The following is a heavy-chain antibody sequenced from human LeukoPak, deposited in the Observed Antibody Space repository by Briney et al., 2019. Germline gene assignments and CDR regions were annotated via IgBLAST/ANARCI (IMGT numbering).Heavy chain of an antibody. CDR3: ERPTRYCSGGTCYSGGYFDY. J-gene: IGHJ4*02. CDR2: IYPGDTDT. CDR1: GYSFTSYW. D-gene: IGHD2-15*01. Sequence: GESLKISCKGSGYSFTSYWIGWVRQMPGKGLEWMGIIYPGDTDTRYSPSFQGQVTISVDKSISTAYLQWSSLKASDTAMYYCERPTRYCSGGTCYSGGYFDYWGQGTLVTVSS. V-gene: IGHV5-51*01.